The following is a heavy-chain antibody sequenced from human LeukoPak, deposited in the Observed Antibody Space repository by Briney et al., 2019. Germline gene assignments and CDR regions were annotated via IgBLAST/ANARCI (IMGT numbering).Heavy chain of an antibody. V-gene: IGHV1-69*04. CDR3: ASATRSYYDSSGYLDY. CDR2: IIPILGIA. Sequence: GASVKVSCKASGGTFSSYAISWVRQAPGQGLEWMGRIIPILGIANYAQKFQGRVAITADKSTSTAYMELSSLRSEGTAVYYCASATRSYYDSSGYLDYWGQGTLVTVSS. CDR1: GGTFSSYA. J-gene: IGHJ4*02. D-gene: IGHD3-22*01.